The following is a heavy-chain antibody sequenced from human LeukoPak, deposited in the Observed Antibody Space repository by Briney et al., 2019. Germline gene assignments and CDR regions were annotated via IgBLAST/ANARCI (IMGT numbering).Heavy chain of an antibody. CDR3: AKGTPLDY. V-gene: IGHV3-9*01. CDR1: GFTFDDYA. Sequence: GGSLRLSCAASGFTFDDYAMPWVRQAPGKGLEWVSGISWNSGSIGYADSVKGRFTISRDNAKNSLYLQMNSLRAEDTALYYCAKGTPLDYWGQGTLVTVSS. J-gene: IGHJ4*02. CDR2: ISWNSGSI.